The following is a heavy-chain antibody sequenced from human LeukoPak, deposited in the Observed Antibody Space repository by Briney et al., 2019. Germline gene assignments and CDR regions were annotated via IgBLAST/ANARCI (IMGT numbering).Heavy chain of an antibody. Sequence: SQTLSLTCTVSGGSISSGGYYWSWIRQHPGKGLEWIGYIYYSGSTYYNPSLKSRVTISVDTSKNQFSLKLSSVTAADTAVYYCARDLYSSSWYGGRWFDPWGQGTLVTASS. CDR2: IYYSGST. V-gene: IGHV4-31*03. CDR1: GGSISSGGYY. D-gene: IGHD6-13*01. CDR3: ARDLYSSSWYGGRWFDP. J-gene: IGHJ5*02.